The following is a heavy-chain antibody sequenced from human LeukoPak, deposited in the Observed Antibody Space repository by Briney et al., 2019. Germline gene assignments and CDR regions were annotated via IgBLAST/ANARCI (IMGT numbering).Heavy chain of an antibody. J-gene: IGHJ3*02. Sequence: GGPLRLSCAASGFTFSTYSVNWVRQAPGKGLEWVSSISRSNSYIYYADSVKGRFTISRDNAKNSLYLQMNSLRAEDTAVYYCARTRGIDAFDIWGQGTMVTVSS. CDR3: ARTRGIDAFDI. D-gene: IGHD6-13*01. CDR1: GFTFSTYS. V-gene: IGHV3-21*01. CDR2: ISRSNSYI.